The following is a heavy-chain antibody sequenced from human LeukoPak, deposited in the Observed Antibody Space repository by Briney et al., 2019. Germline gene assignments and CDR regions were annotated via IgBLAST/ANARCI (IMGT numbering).Heavy chain of an antibody. D-gene: IGHD1-1*01. CDR3: ARPGSPSYTRAFDI. CDR2: IYSGGTT. J-gene: IGHJ3*02. V-gene: IGHV3-53*01. CDR1: GFTVGSND. Sequence: GGSLRLSCAASGFTVGSNDMSWVRQAPGKGLAWVSVIYSGGTTYYADSVKGRFTISRHSSKNTLYLQMNNLRAEDTAVYYCARPGSPSYTRAFDIWGQGTMVTVS.